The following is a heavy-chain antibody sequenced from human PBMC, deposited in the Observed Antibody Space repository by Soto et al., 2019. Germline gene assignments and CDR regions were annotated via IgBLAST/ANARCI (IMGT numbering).Heavy chain of an antibody. Sequence: SETLSLTCAVSGASISGSYYYWAWLRQSPGKGPEWIGSVFYTGFTSYNPSLESRVSVSVDTSKSQFSLKLSAVTAADTAVYYCTTSQKGYNWNYFDHWGQGALVTVSS. CDR2: VFYTGFT. D-gene: IGHD1-20*01. CDR3: TTSQKGYNWNYFDH. CDR1: GASISGSYYY. V-gene: IGHV4-39*01. J-gene: IGHJ4*02.